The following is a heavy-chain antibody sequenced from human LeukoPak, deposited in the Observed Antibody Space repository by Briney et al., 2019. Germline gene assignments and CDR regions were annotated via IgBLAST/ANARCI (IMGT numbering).Heavy chain of an antibody. CDR2: ISSSSSYI. D-gene: IGHD3-22*01. Sequence: GGSLRLSCAASGFTFSGYSMNWVRQAPGKGLEWVSSISSSSSYIYYADSVKGRFTISRDNAKNSLYLQMNSLRAEDTAVYYCARYYDSSGYHFDYWGQGTLVTVSS. J-gene: IGHJ4*02. V-gene: IGHV3-21*01. CDR3: ARYYDSSGYHFDY. CDR1: GFTFSGYS.